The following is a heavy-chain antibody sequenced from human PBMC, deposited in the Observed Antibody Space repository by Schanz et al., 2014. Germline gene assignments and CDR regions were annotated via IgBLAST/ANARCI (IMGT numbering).Heavy chain of an antibody. J-gene: IGHJ4*02. CDR2: IWNNGVTK. V-gene: IGHV3-33*01. CDR1: GFIFSNYG. CDR3: ARPRFDYGEVDY. Sequence: QVQLVESGGGVVQPGGSLRLSCAASGFIFSNYGIHWFRQPAGKGLEWVAVIWNNGVTKYYADSVRGRFTISRDRFQNTLYLRMSSLRAEDTAVYYCARPRFDYGEVDYWGQGTLXTVSS. D-gene: IGHD4-17*01.